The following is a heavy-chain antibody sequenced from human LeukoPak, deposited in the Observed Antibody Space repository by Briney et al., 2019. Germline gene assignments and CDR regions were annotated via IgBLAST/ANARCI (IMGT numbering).Heavy chain of an antibody. CDR1: GGSISSSSYY. D-gene: IGHD2-2*01. CDR2: IYYSGST. Sequence: SETLSLTCTVSGGSISSSSYYWGWIRQPPGKGLEWIGSIYYSGSTYYNPSLKSRVTISVDTSKNQFSLKLSSATAADTAVYYCARGYCSSTSCYGGYMDVWGKGTTVTVSS. V-gene: IGHV4-39*07. CDR3: ARGYCSSTSCYGGYMDV. J-gene: IGHJ6*03.